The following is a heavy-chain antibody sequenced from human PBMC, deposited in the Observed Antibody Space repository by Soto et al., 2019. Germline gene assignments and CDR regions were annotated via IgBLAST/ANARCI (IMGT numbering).Heavy chain of an antibody. V-gene: IGHV3-23*01. CDR1: GFTFSTYA. CDR3: ARGPRAPPPHDYGMDV. CDR2: ISGGGGTT. Sequence: PGGSLRLSCAASGFTFSTYAMAWVRQAPGKGLEWVAAISGGGGTTYYGDSVEGRFTMSRDNSKNTLYLQMNSLRADDTAVYYCARGPRAPPPHDYGMDVWGQGTTVTVSS. J-gene: IGHJ6*02.